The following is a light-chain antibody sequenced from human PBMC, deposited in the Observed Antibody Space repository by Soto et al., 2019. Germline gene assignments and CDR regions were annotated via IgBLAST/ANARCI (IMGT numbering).Light chain of an antibody. CDR2: EVT. J-gene: IGLJ1*01. CDR1: SSDVGGYNY. CDR3: SSYTSGSTHV. V-gene: IGLV2-14*01. Sequence: QSALTQPASVSGSPGQSITISCTGTSSDVGGYNYVSWYHQLPGKAPKLMICEVTNRPFGVSNRFSGSKSGNTASLTISGLQADDEADYYCSSYTSGSTHVFGTGTKVTVL.